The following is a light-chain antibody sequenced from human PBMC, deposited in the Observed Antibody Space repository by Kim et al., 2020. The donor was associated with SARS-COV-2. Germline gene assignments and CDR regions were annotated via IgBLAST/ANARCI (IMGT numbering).Light chain of an antibody. CDR2: SAS. CDR1: QNVKNRY. CDR3: QQYGTSLT. J-gene: IGKJ4*01. V-gene: IGKV3-20*01. Sequence: EIVLTQSPGTLSLSPGERATLSCRASQNVKNRYLAWYQQKPGQAPRLLIYSASSRATGIPDRFSGSGSGTDFTLIISRLEPEDLAVYYCQQYGTSLTIGGGTNVDIK.